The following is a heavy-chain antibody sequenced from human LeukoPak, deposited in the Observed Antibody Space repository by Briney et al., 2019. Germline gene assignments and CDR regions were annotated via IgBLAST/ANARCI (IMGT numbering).Heavy chain of an antibody. D-gene: IGHD5-12*01. CDR2: ISSSSSTI. CDR3: ARGRGYSGYVAYMDV. Sequence: SGGSLRLSCAASGFTFSGYSMNWVRQAPGKGLDWVSYISSSSSTIYYADSVKGRFTISRDNAKNSLYLQMNSLRAEDTAVYYCARGRGYSGYVAYMDVWGKGTTVTVSS. CDR1: GFTFSGYS. J-gene: IGHJ6*03. V-gene: IGHV3-48*01.